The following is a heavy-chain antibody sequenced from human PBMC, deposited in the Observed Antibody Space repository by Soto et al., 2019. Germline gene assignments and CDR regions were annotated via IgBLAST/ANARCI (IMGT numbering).Heavy chain of an antibody. J-gene: IGHJ4*02. CDR3: AKRNTYYDSSGYDY. V-gene: IGHV3-23*01. CDR1: GFTFSSYA. Sequence: HPGGSLRLSCAASGFTFSSYAMSWVRQAPGKGLEWVSAISGSGGSTYYADSVKGRFTISRDNSKNTLYLQMNSLRAEDTAVYYCAKRNTYYDSSGYDYWGQGTRVTVSS. CDR2: ISGSGGST. D-gene: IGHD3-22*01.